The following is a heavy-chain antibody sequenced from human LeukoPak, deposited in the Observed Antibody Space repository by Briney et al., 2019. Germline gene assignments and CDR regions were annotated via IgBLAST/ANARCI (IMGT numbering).Heavy chain of an antibody. CDR1: GGSISSYY. V-gene: IGHV4-59*01. D-gene: IGHD2-21*02. CDR3: ARTLAYCGGDCYPNWFDP. CDR2: IYYSGST. Sequence: SETLSLTCTVSGGSISSYYWSWIWQPPGKGLEWIGYIYYSGSTNYNPSLKSRVTISVDTSKNQFSLKLSSVTAADTAVYYCARTLAYCGGDCYPNWFDPWGQGTLVTVSS. J-gene: IGHJ5*02.